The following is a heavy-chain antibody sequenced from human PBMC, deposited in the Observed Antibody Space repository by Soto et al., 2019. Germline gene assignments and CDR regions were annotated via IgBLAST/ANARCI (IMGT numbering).Heavy chain of an antibody. CDR2: INHSEST. D-gene: IGHD3-9*01. CDR3: ATDRHYDILGELWFDP. CDR1: GGSCSGFY. J-gene: IGHJ5*02. V-gene: IGHV4-34*01. Sequence: PSETLSLTSAVLGGSCSGFYGRCISKPPGKGLERIGEINHSESTNYNPSLNSRVTISVDRSMNQFSLKLSSVTAVDTAVYFCATDRHYDILGELWFDPCGQGTLVPVSS.